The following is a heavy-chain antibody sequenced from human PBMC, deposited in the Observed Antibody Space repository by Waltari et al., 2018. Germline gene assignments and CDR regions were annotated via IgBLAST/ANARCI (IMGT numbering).Heavy chain of an antibody. D-gene: IGHD3-10*01. V-gene: IGHV4-38-2*01. CDR2: IYHSGST. Sequence: QVQLQESGPGLVKPSETLSLTCAVSGYSISSGYYWGWIRQPPGKGLEWIGSIYHSGSTYYNPSLKRRVTISVDTSKNQFSLKLSSVTAADTAVYYCARVSYGSGSYAFDIWGQGTMVTVSS. J-gene: IGHJ3*02. CDR1: GYSISSGYY. CDR3: ARVSYGSGSYAFDI.